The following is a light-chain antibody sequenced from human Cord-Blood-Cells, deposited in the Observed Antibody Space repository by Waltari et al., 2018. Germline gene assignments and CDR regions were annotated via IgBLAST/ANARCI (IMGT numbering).Light chain of an antibody. CDR3: QQSYSTPPTWT. Sequence: DIQMTQSPSSLSASVGDRVTITCRESQSISSYLNWYQQKPGKAPKLLIYAASSLQSGVPSRFSGSGSGTDFTLTISSLQPEDFATYYCQQSYSTPPTWTFGQGTKVEIK. J-gene: IGKJ1*01. CDR1: QSISSY. CDR2: AAS. V-gene: IGKV1-39*01.